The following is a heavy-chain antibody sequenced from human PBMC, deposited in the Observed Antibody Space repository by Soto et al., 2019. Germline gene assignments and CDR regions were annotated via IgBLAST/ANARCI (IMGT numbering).Heavy chain of an antibody. Sequence: EVQLVESGGGLVQPGGSLRLSCAASGFTFSSYSMNWVRQAPGKGLEWVSYISSSSSTIYYADSVKGRFTISRDNAKNSLYLQMNSLRDEDTAVYYCARDSLSSPRDYYDSTNYGMDVWGQGTTVTVSS. CDR3: ARDSLSSPRDYYDSTNYGMDV. CDR1: GFTFSSYS. CDR2: ISSSSSTI. V-gene: IGHV3-48*02. J-gene: IGHJ6*02. D-gene: IGHD3-22*01.